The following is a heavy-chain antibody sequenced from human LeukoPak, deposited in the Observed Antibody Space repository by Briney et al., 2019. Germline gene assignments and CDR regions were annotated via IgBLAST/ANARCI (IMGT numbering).Heavy chain of an antibody. CDR3: ATDDVTTGTKTALGY. V-gene: IGHV1-58*01. CDR1: GFTFTSSA. J-gene: IGHJ4*02. Sequence: ASVKVSCQASGFTFTSSAVQWVRQARGQGLEWIGWIVVGSGNTNYAQKFQERVTINRDMSTSTAYMELSSLRSEDTAVYYCATDDVTTGTKTALGYWGQGTRLTVSS. D-gene: IGHD1-1*01. CDR2: IVVGSGNT.